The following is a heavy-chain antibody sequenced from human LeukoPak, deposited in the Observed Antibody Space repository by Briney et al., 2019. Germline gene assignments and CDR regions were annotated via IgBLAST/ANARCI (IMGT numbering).Heavy chain of an antibody. CDR3: AKYIWGTMIDY. CDR2: IYYTGST. D-gene: IGHD3-16*01. V-gene: IGHV4-59*05. J-gene: IGHJ4*02. Sequence: GSLRLSCAASGFTFSSYAMSWVRQAPGKGLEWIGHIYYTGSTSYNPSLRNRGTIFVDTSKNQFSLKLNSVTAADTAVYYCAKYIWGTMIDYWGQGTLVTVSS. CDR1: GFTFSSYA.